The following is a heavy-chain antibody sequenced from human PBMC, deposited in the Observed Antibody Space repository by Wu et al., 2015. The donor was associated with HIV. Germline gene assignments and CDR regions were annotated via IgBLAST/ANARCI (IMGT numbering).Heavy chain of an antibody. CDR1: PYTFTSFG. CDR3: ASGSKGGSYYYYGMDV. Sequence: QLVQSGAEVKKPGASVKVSCKASPYTFTSFGIGWVRQAPGQGLEWMGWVSSYSGDSKYAQKFQDRVTMTTDASTSTAYMELRSLRFDDTAVYYCASGSKGGSYYYYGMDVWGPRDRGHRLL. J-gene: IGHJ6*02. D-gene: IGHD1-26*01. CDR2: VSSYSGDS. V-gene: IGHV1-18*01.